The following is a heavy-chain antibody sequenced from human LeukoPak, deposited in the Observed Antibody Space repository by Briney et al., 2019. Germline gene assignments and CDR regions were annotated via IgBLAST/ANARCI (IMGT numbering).Heavy chain of an antibody. J-gene: IGHJ3*02. D-gene: IGHD3-3*01. CDR1: GLTFSNYA. CDR2: INWNGGST. V-gene: IGHV3-20*01. Sequence: GGSLRLSCAASGLTFSNYAMSWVRQAPGKGLEWVSGINWNGGSTGYADSVKGRFTISRDNAKNSLYLQMNSLRAEDTALYHCARALYYDFWSGSPDDAFDIWGQGTMVTVSS. CDR3: ARALYYDFWSGSPDDAFDI.